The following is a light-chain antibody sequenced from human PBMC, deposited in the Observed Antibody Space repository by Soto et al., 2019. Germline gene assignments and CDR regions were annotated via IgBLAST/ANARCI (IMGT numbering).Light chain of an antibody. CDR2: GES. Sequence: EIVMTQSPATLSVSPGDRATLTCRASESVTSKVAWFQQKPGQAPRLLIYGESSRATGLPARFSGSGSGTEFTLTISSLQSEDFAVYYCQQYRNWPLTFGGGTKVEIK. J-gene: IGKJ4*01. CDR1: ESVTSK. CDR3: QQYRNWPLT. V-gene: IGKV3-15*01.